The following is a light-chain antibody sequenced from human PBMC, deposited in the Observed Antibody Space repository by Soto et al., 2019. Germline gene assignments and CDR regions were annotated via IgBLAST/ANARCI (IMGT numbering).Light chain of an antibody. CDR2: ATS. CDR1: QAINNW. CDR3: QQYSDYPTT. Sequence: DIQMTQSPSSLSASVGDRITITCRASQAINNWVAWYQQKPERAPKPLIYATSTLESGVPSRFSGSASGTDFTLTISGLQPEDFAAYYCQQYSDYPTTLGPGTKVDIK. J-gene: IGKJ3*01. V-gene: IGKV1D-16*01.